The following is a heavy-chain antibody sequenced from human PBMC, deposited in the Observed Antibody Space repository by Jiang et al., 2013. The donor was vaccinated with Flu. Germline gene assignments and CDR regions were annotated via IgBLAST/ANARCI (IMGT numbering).Heavy chain of an antibody. V-gene: IGHV3-23*04. Sequence: QLVESGGGLIQPGGSLRLSCAASGFIFSDYAMSWVRQAPGKGLEWVSGIGSRGGNIYYADSVKGRFTVSRDSSINTLYLQMNSLKAEDTALYYCAKESGSYYEFFDSWGQGTQVIVSS. CDR3: AKESGSYYEFFDS. D-gene: IGHD3-10*01. CDR1: GFIFSDYA. J-gene: IGHJ4*02. CDR2: IGSRGGNI.